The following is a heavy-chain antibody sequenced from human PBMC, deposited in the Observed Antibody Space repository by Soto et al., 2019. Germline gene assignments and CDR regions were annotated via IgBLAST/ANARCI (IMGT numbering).Heavy chain of an antibody. CDR1: GGTFSSYA. V-gene: IGHV1-69*13. Sequence: SVKVSFKASGGTFSSYAISWLRQAPGQGLEWMGGIIPIFGTANYAQKFQGRVTITADESTSTAYMELSSLRSEDTAVYYCARDKYSSGPNWFDPWGQGTLVTVSS. D-gene: IGHD6-19*01. CDR3: ARDKYSSGPNWFDP. CDR2: IIPIFGTA. J-gene: IGHJ5*02.